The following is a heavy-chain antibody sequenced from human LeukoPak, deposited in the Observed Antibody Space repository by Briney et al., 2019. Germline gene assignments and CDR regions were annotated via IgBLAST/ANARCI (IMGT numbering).Heavy chain of an antibody. CDR1: GFTFSSYS. CDR2: ISSSSSYI. Sequence: GGSLRLSCAASGFTFSSYSMNWVRQAPGKGLEWVSSISSSSSYIYYADSVKGRFTISRDNAKNSLYLQMNSLRAEDTAVYYCARDRTALGELSIWGQGTLVTVSS. CDR3: ARDRTALGELSI. J-gene: IGHJ4*02. V-gene: IGHV3-21*01. D-gene: IGHD3-16*02.